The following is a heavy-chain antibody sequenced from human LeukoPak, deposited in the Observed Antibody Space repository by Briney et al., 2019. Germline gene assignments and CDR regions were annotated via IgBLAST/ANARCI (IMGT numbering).Heavy chain of an antibody. V-gene: IGHV3-21*04. Sequence: PGGSLRLSCAASGFTFSSYSMNWVRQAPGKGLEWVSSISSSSSYIYYADSVKGRFTISRDNAKNSLYLEMNSLRGEDTGFYYCARRLMGGFTDWYFDLWGRGTMVTVSS. CDR2: ISSSSSYI. D-gene: IGHD2-15*01. J-gene: IGHJ2*01. CDR3: ARRLMGGFTDWYFDL. CDR1: GFTFSSYS.